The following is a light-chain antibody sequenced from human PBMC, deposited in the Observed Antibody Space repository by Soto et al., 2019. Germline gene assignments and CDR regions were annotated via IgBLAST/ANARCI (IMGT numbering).Light chain of an antibody. Sequence: QSALTQPRSVSGSPGQSVTISCTGTSSDVGGYNYVSWYQQHPGKAPKLLIYDVNKRPSGVPHRFSGSKSGNTASLTISGLQAVDEADYSCCSYAGSYTFVVFGGGTKLTVL. V-gene: IGLV2-11*01. CDR3: CSYAGSYTFVV. J-gene: IGLJ2*01. CDR1: SSDVGGYNY. CDR2: DVN.